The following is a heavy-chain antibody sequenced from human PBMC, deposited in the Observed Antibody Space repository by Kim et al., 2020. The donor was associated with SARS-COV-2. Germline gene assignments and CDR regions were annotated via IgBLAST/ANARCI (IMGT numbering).Heavy chain of an antibody. CDR1: GFTFSSYS. CDR2: ISSSSSSTI. V-gene: IGHV3-48*04. D-gene: IGHD3-3*01. CDR3: ARVPVLTIFGVVIHFDY. J-gene: IGHJ4*02. Sequence: GGSLRLSCAASGFTFSSYSMNWVRQAPGKGLEWVSYISSSSSSTIYYADSVKGRFTISRDNAKNSLYLQMNSLRAEDTAVYYCARVPVLTIFGVVIHFDYWGQGTLVTVSS.